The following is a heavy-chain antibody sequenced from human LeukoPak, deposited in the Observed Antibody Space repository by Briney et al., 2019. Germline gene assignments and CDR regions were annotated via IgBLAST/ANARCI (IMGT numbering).Heavy chain of an antibody. CDR3: ARGRRIIDY. J-gene: IGHJ4*02. CDR2: INHSGST. V-gene: IGHV4-34*01. Sequence: SETLSLTCAVYGGSFSGYYWSWIRQPPGKGLEWIGEINHSGSTNYNPSLKSRVTISVVTSKNQFSLKLSSVTAADTAVYYCARGRRIIDYWGQGTLVTVSS. CDR1: GGSFSGYY. D-gene: IGHD3-16*01.